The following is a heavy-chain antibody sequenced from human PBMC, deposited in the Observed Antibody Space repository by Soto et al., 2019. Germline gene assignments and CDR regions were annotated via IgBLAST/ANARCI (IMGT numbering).Heavy chain of an antibody. CDR2: ISGSGGST. D-gene: IGHD1-26*01. CDR3: AKDQRIVGATFQH. V-gene: IGHV3-23*01. CDR1: GFTFSSIA. Sequence: GGPLNLSFAASGFTFSSIAMSWVRQPPGKGLEWVSAISGSGGSTYYADSVKGRFTISRDNSKNTLYLQMNSLRAEDTAVYYCAKDQRIVGATFQHWGQGTLVTVSS. J-gene: IGHJ1*01.